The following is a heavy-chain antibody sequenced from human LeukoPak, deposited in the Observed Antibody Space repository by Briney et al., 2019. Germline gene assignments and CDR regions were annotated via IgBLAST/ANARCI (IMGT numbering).Heavy chain of an antibody. CDR1: GGSISSYY. Sequence: SETLSLTCTVSGGSISSYYGSWIRHPPGKGREWIGYIYYSGSTNYNPSLKSRVTISVDTSKNQFSLKLSSVTAADTAVYYCARDKGGSGSPMYYFDYWGQGTLVTVSS. D-gene: IGHD3-10*01. CDR3: ARDKGGSGSPMYYFDY. J-gene: IGHJ4*02. CDR2: IYYSGST. V-gene: IGHV4-59*01.